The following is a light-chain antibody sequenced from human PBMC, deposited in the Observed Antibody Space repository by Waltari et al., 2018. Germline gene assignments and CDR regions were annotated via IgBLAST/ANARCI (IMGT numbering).Light chain of an antibody. CDR3: QQTDSFPLP. V-gene: IGKV1-12*01. CDR2: AAS. CDR1: QDVSTW. J-gene: IGKJ4*01. Sequence: DIQMTQSPSSVSASIGDRVTISCRASQDVSTWVAWYQQKPGKAPNLLISAASSLQSGVPSRFSGSGSGTDFTLTISGLQPEDFTIYFCQQTDSFPLPFGGGTKVELK.